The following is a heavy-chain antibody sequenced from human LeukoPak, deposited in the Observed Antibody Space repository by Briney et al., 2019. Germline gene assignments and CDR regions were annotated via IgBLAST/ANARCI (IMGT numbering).Heavy chain of an antibody. CDR1: GFTVSTNS. CDR2: IYSDNT. D-gene: IGHD4/OR15-4a*01. CDR3: ARRAGAYSHPYDY. V-gene: IGHV3-53*01. J-gene: IGHJ4*02. Sequence: GGSLRLSCTVSGFTVSTNSMSWVRQAPGKGLEWVSFIYSDNTHYSDSVKGRLTISRDNSKNTLYLQMNSLRAEDTAVYYCARRAGAYSHPYDYWGQGTLVTVSS.